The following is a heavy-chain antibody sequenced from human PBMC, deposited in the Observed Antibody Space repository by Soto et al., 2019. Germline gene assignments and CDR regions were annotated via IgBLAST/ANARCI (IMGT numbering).Heavy chain of an antibody. CDR2: ISSSSSYI. J-gene: IGHJ5*02. V-gene: IGHV3-21*01. D-gene: IGHD3-22*01. CDR3: ERDYYDSSGPKNWFDP. Sequence: EVQLVESGGGLVKPGGSLRLSCAASGFTFSSYSMNWVRQAPGKGLEWVSSISSSSSYIYYADSVKGRFTISRDNAKNSLYMQMNSLRAEDTAVYYCERDYYDSSGPKNWFDPWGQGTLVTVSS. CDR1: GFTFSSYS.